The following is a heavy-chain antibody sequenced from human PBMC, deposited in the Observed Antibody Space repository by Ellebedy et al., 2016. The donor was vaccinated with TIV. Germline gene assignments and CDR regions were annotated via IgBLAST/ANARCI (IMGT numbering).Heavy chain of an antibody. CDR2: ISVDENKR. Sequence: PGGSLRLSCAASGFTFSSYAMHWVRQAPGKGLEWVAVISVDENKRFYADSVKGRFTISRDNSKNTVYLQMSSLRAEDTAFYYCARDWGVEVVPGETIYNWFDPWGQGTLVTVSS. CDR3: ARDWGVEVVPGETIYNWFDP. CDR1: GFTFSSYA. V-gene: IGHV3-30*03. D-gene: IGHD2-2*01. J-gene: IGHJ5*02.